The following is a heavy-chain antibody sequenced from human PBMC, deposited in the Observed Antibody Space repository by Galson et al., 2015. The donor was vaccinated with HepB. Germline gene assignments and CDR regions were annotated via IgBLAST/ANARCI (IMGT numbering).Heavy chain of an antibody. Sequence: SLRLSCAASGFAFGAYAMHWVRQTPVKGLECVAYVSHDETKKHYAGSVQGRFTVSRDNSKDTLFLQMNSLRSDDTALYYCATVGWVMTPGFDVWGRGAMVTASS. CDR2: VSHDETKK. CDR1: GFAFGAYA. D-gene: IGHD2-21*02. CDR3: ATVGWVMTPGFDV. J-gene: IGHJ3*01. V-gene: IGHV3-30*06.